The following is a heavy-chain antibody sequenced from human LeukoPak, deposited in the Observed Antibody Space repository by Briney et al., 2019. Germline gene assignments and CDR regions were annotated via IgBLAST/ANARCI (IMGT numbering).Heavy chain of an antibody. CDR1: GFTFRSYS. Sequence: GGSLRLPCAASGFTFRSYSMQWVRQAPGKGLEWVSSISSSSSYIYYADSVKGRFTISRDNAKNSLYLQMNSLRAEDTAVYYCATVVVVPAATDYWGQGTLVTVSS. CDR2: ISSSSSYI. D-gene: IGHD2-2*01. J-gene: IGHJ4*02. CDR3: ATVVVVPAATDY. V-gene: IGHV3-21*01.